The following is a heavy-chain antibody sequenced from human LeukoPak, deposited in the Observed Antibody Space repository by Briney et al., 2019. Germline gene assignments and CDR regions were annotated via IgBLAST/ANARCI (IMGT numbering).Heavy chain of an antibody. D-gene: IGHD2-15*01. CDR2: ISSSSSTI. J-gene: IGHJ4*02. Sequence: PGGSLRLSCTASGFTLGDYTVSWVRQAPGKGLEWVSYISSSSSTIYYADSVKGRFTISRDNAKNSLYLQMNSLRAEDTAVYYCARDRSGEGDYWGQGTLVTVSS. CDR1: GFTLGDYT. CDR3: ARDRSGEGDY. V-gene: IGHV3-48*01.